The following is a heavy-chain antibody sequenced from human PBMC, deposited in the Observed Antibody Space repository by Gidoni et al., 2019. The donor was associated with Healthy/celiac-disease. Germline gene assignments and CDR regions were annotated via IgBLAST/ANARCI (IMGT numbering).Heavy chain of an antibody. CDR2: INHSGST. Sequence: QVQLQQWGAGLLKPPETLSLTCAVYGGSFSGYYWSWIRQPPGKGLEWIGEINHSGSTNYNPSLKSRVTISVDTSKNQFSLKLSSVTAADTAVYYCARDALGPNDYWGQGTLVTVSS. CDR3: ARDALGPNDY. CDR1: GGSFSGYY. J-gene: IGHJ4*02. V-gene: IGHV4-34*01.